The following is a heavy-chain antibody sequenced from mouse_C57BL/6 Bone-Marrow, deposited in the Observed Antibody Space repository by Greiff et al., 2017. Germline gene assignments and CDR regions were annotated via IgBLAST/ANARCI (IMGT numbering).Heavy chain of an antibody. V-gene: IGHV5-4*03. CDR2: ISDGGSYT. D-gene: IGHD4-1*01. CDR1: GFTFSSYA. CDR3: ARGWDKDDY. Sequence: EVKLQESGGGLVKPGGSLKLSCAASGFTFSSYAMSWVRQTPEKRLEWVATISDGGSYTYYPDNVKGRCTISRDNAKNNLYLQMSHMKSEDTAMYYGARGWDKDDYWGQGTTLTVTS. J-gene: IGHJ2*01.